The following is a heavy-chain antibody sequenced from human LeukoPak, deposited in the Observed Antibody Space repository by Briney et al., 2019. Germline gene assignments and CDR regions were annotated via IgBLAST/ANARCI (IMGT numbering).Heavy chain of an antibody. CDR2: IWYDGSNK. CDR1: RFTFSSYG. J-gene: IGHJ4*02. V-gene: IGHV3-33*01. CDR3: ARDPGGINSY. D-gene: IGHD1-26*01. Sequence: GGSLRLSCAASRFTFSSYGMHCVRQAPNKGLEWVAVIWYDGSNKYYADSVQGRFTISRDNSKNTVYLQMNSLRAEDTAVYYCARDPGGINSYWGQGTLVTVSS.